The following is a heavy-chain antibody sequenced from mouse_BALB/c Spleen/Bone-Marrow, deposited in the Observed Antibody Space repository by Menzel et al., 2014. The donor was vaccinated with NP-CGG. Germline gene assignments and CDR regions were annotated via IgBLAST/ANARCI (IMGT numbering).Heavy chain of an antibody. CDR3: ARYDYGVYFDY. J-gene: IGHJ2*01. CDR1: GFNIKDTY. D-gene: IGHD2-4*01. CDR2: IDPANGNT. V-gene: IGHV14-3*02. Sequence: EVQLQQSGAEVVKPGASVKLSCTASGFNIKDTYMHWVKQRPAQGLEWIGRIDPANGNTKYDPKFQGKTTITADTSSNTAYLQLSSLTSEDTAVYYCARYDYGVYFDYWGQGTTLTVSS.